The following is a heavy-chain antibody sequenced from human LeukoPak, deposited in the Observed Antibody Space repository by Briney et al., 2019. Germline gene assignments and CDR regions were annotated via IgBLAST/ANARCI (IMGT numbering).Heavy chain of an antibody. CDR3: ARVPAYYYDSSGYSNFDY. CDR1: GGSFSNYA. CDR2: ITPIVDIA. J-gene: IGHJ4*02. D-gene: IGHD3-22*01. Sequence: SVKVSCKASGGSFSNYAFSWVRQAPGQGLEWMGRITPIVDIATYIQKFQGRVTITADKSTSTAYMELSSLRSEDTAVYYCARVPAYYYDSSGYSNFDYWGQGTLVTVSS. V-gene: IGHV1-69*04.